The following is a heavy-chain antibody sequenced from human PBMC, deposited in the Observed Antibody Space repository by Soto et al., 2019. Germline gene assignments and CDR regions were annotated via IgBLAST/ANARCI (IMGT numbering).Heavy chain of an antibody. D-gene: IGHD2-2*01. J-gene: IGHJ6*02. CDR1: GYSFTSYW. Sequence: GESLKISCKGSGYSFTSYWISWVGQMPGKGLEWMGRIDPSDSYTNYSPSFQGHVTISADKSISTAYLQWSSLKASDTAMYYCARWDCSSTSCYSMTHYYYGMDVWGQGTTVTVSS. CDR2: IDPSDSYT. CDR3: ARWDCSSTSCYSMTHYYYGMDV. V-gene: IGHV5-10-1*01.